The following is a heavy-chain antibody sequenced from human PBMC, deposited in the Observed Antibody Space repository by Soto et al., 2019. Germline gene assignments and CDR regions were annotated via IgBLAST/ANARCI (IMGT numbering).Heavy chain of an antibody. CDR1: GGSISSGDYY. CDR3: ARGHDFWSGYYID. J-gene: IGHJ4*02. CDR2: IYYSGST. D-gene: IGHD3-3*01. V-gene: IGHV4-30-4*01. Sequence: ASETLSLTCTVSGGSISSGDYYWSWIRQPPGKGLEWIGYIYYSGSTYYNPSLKSRVTISVDTSKNQFSLKLSSVTAADTAVYYCARGHDFWSGYYIDWGQGTLVTVSS.